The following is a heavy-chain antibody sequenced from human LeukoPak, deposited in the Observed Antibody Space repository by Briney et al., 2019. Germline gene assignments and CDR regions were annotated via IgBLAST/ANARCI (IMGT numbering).Heavy chain of an antibody. CDR3: ARLFNGYSYGSTDY. D-gene: IGHD5-18*01. Sequence: GGSLRLSCAASGFTFSSSGMNWVRQAPGKGLGWVSRINSDGSSTSYADSVKGRFTISRDNAKNTLYLQMNSLRAEDTAVYYCARLFNGYSYGSTDYWGQGTLVTVSS. CDR2: INSDGSST. J-gene: IGHJ4*02. CDR1: GFTFSSSG. V-gene: IGHV3-74*01.